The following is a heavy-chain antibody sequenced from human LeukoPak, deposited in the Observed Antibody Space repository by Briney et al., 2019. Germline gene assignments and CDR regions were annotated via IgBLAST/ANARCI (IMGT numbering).Heavy chain of an antibody. Sequence: AASVTVSFLASGYTFTDYYMHWLRQAPGQGLEWMGWINTNSSGTKYAQKFQGRVTMTRDTSISTAYMELSRLRSGITAVYCCAGSSVYYMDVWGKGTTVTISS. CDR1: GYTFTDYY. D-gene: IGHD5/OR15-5a*01. V-gene: IGHV1-2*02. J-gene: IGHJ6*03. CDR3: AGSSVYYMDV. CDR2: INTNSSGT.